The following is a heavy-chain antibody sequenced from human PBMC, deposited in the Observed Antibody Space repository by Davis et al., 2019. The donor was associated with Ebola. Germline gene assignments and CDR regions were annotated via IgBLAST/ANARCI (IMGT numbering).Heavy chain of an antibody. CDR1: GFTFSNYA. D-gene: IGHD3-9*01. CDR2: FSYGDNT. CDR3: ARHQTHSAGYVHY. V-gene: IGHV4-39*01. J-gene: IGHJ4*02. Sequence: GSLRLSCSASGFTFSNYAMHWIRQPPGKGLEWVGSFSYGDNTHYYTPSLKSRVAISIDTSKNQFSLRLSSVTAADTAVYYCARHQTHSAGYVHYWGQGTLVTVSS.